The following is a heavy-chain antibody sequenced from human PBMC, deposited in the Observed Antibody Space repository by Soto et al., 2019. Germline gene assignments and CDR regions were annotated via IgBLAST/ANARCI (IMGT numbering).Heavy chain of an antibody. CDR2: IYHSGST. J-gene: IGHJ3*02. D-gene: IGHD6-6*01. Sequence: SETLSLTCTVSGGSVTSYYWSWIRQPPGKGLEWIAYIYHSGSTNYNPSLKSRVTMSVDTSKNQFSLKLISVTAADTAVYYCAREGADDAARPLSAFDIWGQGTTVTVSS. CDR1: GGSVTSYY. CDR3: AREGADDAARPLSAFDI. V-gene: IGHV4-59*02.